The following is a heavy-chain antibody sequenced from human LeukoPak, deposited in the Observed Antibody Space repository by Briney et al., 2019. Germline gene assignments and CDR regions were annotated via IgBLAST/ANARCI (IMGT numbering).Heavy chain of an antibody. CDR1: GFTFSTYP. CDR3: ARDYDYGSDN. V-gene: IGHV3-48*01. J-gene: IGHJ4*02. D-gene: IGHD4-17*01. Sequence: LPGGSLRLSCAASGFTFSTYPINWVRQAPGKGLEWISHIRGSGTTDYADSVKGRFTISRDNAKNSLYLQLSSLRAEDTAVYYCARDYDYGSDNWGQGTLVTVSS. CDR2: IRGSGTT.